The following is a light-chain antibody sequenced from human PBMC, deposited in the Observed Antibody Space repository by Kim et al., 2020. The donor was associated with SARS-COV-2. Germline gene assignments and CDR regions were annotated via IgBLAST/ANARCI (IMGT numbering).Light chain of an antibody. CDR2: GAS. CDR3: QQYGSSWIT. J-gene: IGKJ5*01. Sequence: SPGERAALSCSASQSVSSSYLAWYQQKPGQAPRLLIYGASSRATGIPDRFSGSGSGTDFTLTISRLEPEDFAVYYCQQYGSSWITFGQGTRLEIK. V-gene: IGKV3-20*01. CDR1: QSVSSSY.